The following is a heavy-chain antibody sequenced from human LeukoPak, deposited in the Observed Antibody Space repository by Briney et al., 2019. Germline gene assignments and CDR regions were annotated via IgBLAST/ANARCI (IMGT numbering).Heavy chain of an antibody. CDR3: ARQRLGNYYGMDV. D-gene: IGHD3-16*01. V-gene: IGHV4-34*01. CDR1: GGSFSGYY. CDR2: IYHSGST. J-gene: IGHJ6*02. Sequence: SETLSLTCAVYGGSFSGYYWSWIRQPPGKGLEWIGYIYHSGSTYYNPSLKSRVTISVDRSKNQFSLKLSSVTAADTAVYYCARQRLGNYYGMDVWGQGTTVTVSS.